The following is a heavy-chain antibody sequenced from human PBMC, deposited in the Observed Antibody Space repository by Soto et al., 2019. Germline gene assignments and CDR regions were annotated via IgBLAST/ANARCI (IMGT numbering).Heavy chain of an antibody. V-gene: IGHV1-69*08. CDR1: GGTFSSYT. J-gene: IGHJ5*02. Sequence: QVQLVQSGAEVKKPGSSVKVSCKASGGTFSSYTISWVRQAPGQGLEWMGRIIPILGIANYAQKFQGRVTIXAXXSTSTAYMELSSLRSEDTAVYYCARDGFGELTFDPWGQGTLVTVSS. CDR3: ARDGFGELTFDP. D-gene: IGHD3-10*01. CDR2: IIPILGIA.